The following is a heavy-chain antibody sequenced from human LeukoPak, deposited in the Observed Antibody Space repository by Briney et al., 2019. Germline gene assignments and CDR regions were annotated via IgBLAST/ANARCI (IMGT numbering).Heavy chain of an antibody. V-gene: IGHV3-48*03. D-gene: IGHD1-1*01. CDR2: ISSSGDMI. CDR1: GFAFSIYE. CDR3: ATSPRSTGRVFNY. Sequence: GRSLRLSCAASGFAFSIYEMNWVRQAPGKGLEWVSYISSSGDMIYYADSVKGRFTISRDSAKKSVYLQMKSLRDEDTAVYYCATSPRSTGRVFNYWGQGTLVTVSS. J-gene: IGHJ4*02.